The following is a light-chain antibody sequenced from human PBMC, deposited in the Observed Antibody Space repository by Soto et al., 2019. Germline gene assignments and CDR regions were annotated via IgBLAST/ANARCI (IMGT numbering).Light chain of an antibody. Sequence: AIGMTQSPSSLSASTGDRVTITCRASQGISSYLAWYQQKPGKAPKLLIYAASTLQSGVPSRFRGSGSGTEFTLTISSLQPEDFETYYCLQHDSYPLTFGGGTKVDIK. CDR1: QGISSY. CDR3: LQHDSYPLT. V-gene: IGKV1-8*01. J-gene: IGKJ4*01. CDR2: AAS.